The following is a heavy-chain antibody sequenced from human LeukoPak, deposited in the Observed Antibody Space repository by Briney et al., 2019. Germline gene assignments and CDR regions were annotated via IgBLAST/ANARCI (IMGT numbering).Heavy chain of an antibody. Sequence: PGGSLRLSCAASGFTFRSYWIHWVRRSPCEVLLWVSRIKYDETITNYADSVKGRFTISRDNGKNTLYLQMNSLRAEDTAVYYCATYRGYPVDYWGQGTLVTVSS. CDR2: IKYDETIT. CDR3: ATYRGYPVDY. CDR1: GFTFRSYW. V-gene: IGHV3-74*01. D-gene: IGHD6-13*01. J-gene: IGHJ4*02.